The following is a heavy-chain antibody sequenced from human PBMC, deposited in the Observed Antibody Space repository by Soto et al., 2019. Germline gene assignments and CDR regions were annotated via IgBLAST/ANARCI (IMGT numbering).Heavy chain of an antibody. J-gene: IGHJ6*02. CDR3: STSVYCSTTTCYYYYGMDV. D-gene: IGHD2-2*01. CDR1: GGTFRSYS. V-gene: IGHV1-69*01. Sequence: QVQLVQSGAEVKKPGSSVKVSCKASGGTFRSYSINWVRQAPGQGLEWMGGIIPIFGTATYAQKFQGRVTITADDPASTAYMELSSLTSEDTALYYCSTSVYCSTTTCYYYYGMDVWGHETTVTVSS. CDR2: IIPIFGTA.